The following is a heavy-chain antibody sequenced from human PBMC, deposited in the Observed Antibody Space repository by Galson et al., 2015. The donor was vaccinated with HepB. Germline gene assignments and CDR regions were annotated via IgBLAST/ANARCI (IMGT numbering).Heavy chain of an antibody. CDR1: GFTFGDYA. CDR3: GSGRYFLSWYFDY. V-gene: IGHV3-49*03. D-gene: IGHD3-10*01. CDR2: IRSKAYGGTT. Sequence: SLRLSCAASGFTFGDYAMSWFRRAPGKGLEWVGFIRSKAYGGTTEYAASVKGRFTISRDDSKSIAYLQMNSLKTEDTAVYYCGSGRYFLSWYFDYWGQGTLVTVSS. J-gene: IGHJ4*02.